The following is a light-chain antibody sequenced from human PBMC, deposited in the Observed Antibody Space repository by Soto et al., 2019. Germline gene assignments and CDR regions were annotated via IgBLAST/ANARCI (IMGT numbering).Light chain of an antibody. CDR2: GIS. V-gene: IGKV3-20*01. J-gene: IGKJ1*01. CDR1: HTISSSY. Sequence: EIVLTQSPGTLSLSPGERATLSCRASHTISSSYLAWYQQKPGQAPRLLMYGISRRATGTPDRFSGSGSGTDFTLTITRLEPEDFAVYYCQQYVTSSPRTFGQGTKVDIK. CDR3: QQYVTSSPRT.